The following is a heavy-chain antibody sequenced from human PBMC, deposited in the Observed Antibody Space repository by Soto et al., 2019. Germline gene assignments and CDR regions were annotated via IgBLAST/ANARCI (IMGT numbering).Heavy chain of an antibody. CDR3: ARTLRDVYYYYGMDV. Sequence: QVQLVESGGGVVQPGRSLRLSCAASGFTFSSYAMHWVRQAPGKGLEWVAVISYDGSNKYYADSVKGRFTISRDNSKNTLYLQVNSLRAEDTAVYYCARTLRDVYYYYGMDVWGQGTTVTVSS. CDR1: GFTFSSYA. CDR2: ISYDGSNK. D-gene: IGHD2-21*01. V-gene: IGHV3-30-3*01. J-gene: IGHJ6*02.